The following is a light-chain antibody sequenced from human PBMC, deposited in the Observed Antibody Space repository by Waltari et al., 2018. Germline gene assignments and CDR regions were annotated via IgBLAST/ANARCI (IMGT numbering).Light chain of an antibody. CDR2: NTN. CDR3: STWDDSLNGYV. CDR1: SSNIGSDT. V-gene: IGLV1-44*01. Sequence: QSVLTQPPSASGTPGQRVTISCSGSSSNIGSDTVSWYQQLPGTAPKLLIYNTNRRPSGGPDRFSGSRSATSASLAISGLQSEDEADYYCSTWDDSLNGYVFGTGTKVTVL. J-gene: IGLJ1*01.